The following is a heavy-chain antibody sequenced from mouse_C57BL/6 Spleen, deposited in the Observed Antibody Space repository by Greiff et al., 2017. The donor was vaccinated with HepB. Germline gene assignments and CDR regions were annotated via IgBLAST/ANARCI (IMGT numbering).Heavy chain of an antibody. Sequence: LVESGAELARPGASVKLSCKASGYTFTSYGISWVKQRTGQGLEWIGEIYPRSGNTYYNEKFKGKATLTADKSSSTAYMELRSLTSEDSAVYCCARAQANWDVKDYWGQGTTLTVSS. D-gene: IGHD4-1*01. CDR2: IYPRSGNT. V-gene: IGHV1-81*01. J-gene: IGHJ2*01. CDR1: GYTFTSYG. CDR3: ARAQANWDVKDY.